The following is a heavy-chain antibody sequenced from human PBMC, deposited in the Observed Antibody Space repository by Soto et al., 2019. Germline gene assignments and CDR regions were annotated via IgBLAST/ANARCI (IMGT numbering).Heavy chain of an antibody. D-gene: IGHD2-21*02. J-gene: IGHJ6*02. CDR2: IHYTGSI. V-gene: IGHV4-30-4*08. CDR3: AREDDGGDRDYYGLDV. Sequence: WTWIRQSPGKGLEWIGYIHYTGSIMYNPSFKSRLTMAVATTKNQFSLQLTSVTAADTAVYFCAREDDGGDRDYYGLDVWGQGTTVTVSS.